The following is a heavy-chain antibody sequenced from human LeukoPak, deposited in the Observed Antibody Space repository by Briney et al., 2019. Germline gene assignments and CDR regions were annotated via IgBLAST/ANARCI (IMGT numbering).Heavy chain of an antibody. Sequence: PSETLSLTCPVSGGSISSYYWTWFRQPPGKGLDSFGNIDGSGSTYYNPSLKSRVTMSVDTSKNQFSLKLSSVTAADTAVYYCARAPRDSSSSNYMRGFDYWGQGTLVTVSS. J-gene: IGHJ4*02. CDR1: GGSISSYY. V-gene: IGHV4-59*04. D-gene: IGHD3-22*01. CDR2: IDGSGST. CDR3: ARAPRDSSSSNYMRGFDY.